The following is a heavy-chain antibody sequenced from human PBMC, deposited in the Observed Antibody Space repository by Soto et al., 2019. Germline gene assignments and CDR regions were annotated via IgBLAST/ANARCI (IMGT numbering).Heavy chain of an antibody. D-gene: IGHD3-10*01. J-gene: IGHJ4*02. CDR3: ARGGGIVDN. V-gene: IGHV3-7*01. CDR2: IKEDGTNT. Sequence: PGGSLRLSCAASGFAFNNDWMTWVRQASGKGLEWVASIKEDGTNTYYADSVRGRFTLSRDNTKNSLYLQMNSLRAEDTAVYYCARGGGIVDNWGQGTRVTVSS. CDR1: GFAFNNDW.